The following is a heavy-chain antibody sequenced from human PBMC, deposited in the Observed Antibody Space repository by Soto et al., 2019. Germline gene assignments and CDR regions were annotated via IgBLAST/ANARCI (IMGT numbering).Heavy chain of an antibody. CDR1: GFTFSSNY. CDR2: INSDGSRT. D-gene: IGHD2-2*01. J-gene: IGHJ4*02. CDR3: VRRGAVVPAASFDY. V-gene: IGHV3-74*01. Sequence: EVQLVESGGALVQPGESLRLSCAASGFTFSSNYMHWVRQAPGKGLVWVSFINSDGSRTNYADSVKGRFTISRDNAKNPPSFQMARLSAREPAVYYRVRRGAVVPAASFDYWGQGTLVTVSS.